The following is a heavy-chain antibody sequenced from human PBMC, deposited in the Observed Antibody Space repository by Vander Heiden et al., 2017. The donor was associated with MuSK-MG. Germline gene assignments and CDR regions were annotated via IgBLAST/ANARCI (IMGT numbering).Heavy chain of an antibody. CDR2: IWYDGSNK. D-gene: IGHD1-26*01. J-gene: IGHJ4*02. Sequence: QVQLVESGGGVVQPGRSLRLSCAASGFPFSSYGMHWVRQAPGKGLEWVAVIWYDGSNKYYADSVKGRFTISRDNSKNTLYLQMNSLRAEDTAVYYCAKDKYSGSYHGFDYWGQGTLVTVSS. V-gene: IGHV3-33*06. CDR3: AKDKYSGSYHGFDY. CDR1: GFPFSSYG.